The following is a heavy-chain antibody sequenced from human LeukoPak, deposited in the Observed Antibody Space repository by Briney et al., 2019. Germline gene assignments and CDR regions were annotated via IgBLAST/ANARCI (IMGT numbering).Heavy chain of an antibody. Sequence: PGGSLRLSCAASGFTFSSYGMHWVRQAPGKGLEWVAVISYDGSNKYYADSVKGRFTISRDNSKNTLYLQMNSLRAEDTAVYYCARVGGYSSGWYGEYDYWGQGTLVTVSS. V-gene: IGHV3-30*03. CDR2: ISYDGSNK. CDR1: GFTFSSYG. J-gene: IGHJ4*02. CDR3: ARVGGYSSGWYGEYDY. D-gene: IGHD6-19*01.